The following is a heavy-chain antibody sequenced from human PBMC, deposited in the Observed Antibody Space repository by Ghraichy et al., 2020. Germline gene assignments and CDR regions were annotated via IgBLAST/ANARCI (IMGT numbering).Heavy chain of an antibody. V-gene: IGHV3-7*01. CDR2: IKKDGSEK. Sequence: LSLTCAASGFTFGSYWMTWVRQAPGRGLEWVANIKKDGSEKYYVDSVKGRFTISRDNVENSLSLQMNSLRVEDTAIYYCAKITYDYNYFQMDVWGQGTTVTVSS. J-gene: IGHJ6*03. CDR1: GFTFGSYW. D-gene: IGHD3-22*01. CDR3: AKITYDYNYFQMDV.